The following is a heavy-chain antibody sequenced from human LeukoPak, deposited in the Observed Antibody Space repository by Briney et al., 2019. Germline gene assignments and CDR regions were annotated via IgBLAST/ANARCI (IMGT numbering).Heavy chain of an antibody. CDR3: ARVKGSGSYFAFDI. D-gene: IGHD3-10*01. J-gene: IGHJ3*02. Sequence: PSETLSLTCTVSGGSISSYSWTWIRQPPGKGLEWIGYIYYSGSTNYNPSLKSQVTISVDTSKNHFSLNLSSVTAADTAVYYCARVKGSGSYFAFDIWGQGTMVTVSS. CDR2: IYYSGST. CDR1: GGSISSYS. V-gene: IGHV4-59*01.